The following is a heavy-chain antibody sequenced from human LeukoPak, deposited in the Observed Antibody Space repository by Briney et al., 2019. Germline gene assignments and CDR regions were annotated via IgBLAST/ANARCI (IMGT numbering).Heavy chain of an antibody. CDR1: GYTFMNYG. CDR2: INTHDGKT. Sequence: ASVKVSCKASGYTFMNYGITWVRQAAGQGLEWMGWINTHDGKTIYAQRFQGRATMTTDTSTGTVYMQLGRLRSDDAAVYYCAKGQWPSFFDLWGQGTLVTVSS. D-gene: IGHD3-9*01. V-gene: IGHV1-18*01. CDR3: AKGQWPSFFDL. J-gene: IGHJ4*02.